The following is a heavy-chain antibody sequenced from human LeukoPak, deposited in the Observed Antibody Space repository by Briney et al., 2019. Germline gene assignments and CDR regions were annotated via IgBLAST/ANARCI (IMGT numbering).Heavy chain of an antibody. Sequence: GGSLRLSCAASGFTFSDYWMSWVRQAPGKGLEWAANIKQDRSETYYVDSVKGRFTISRDNAKNSLYLQMNSLRADDTAVYYCARDKIVGATNLDFWGQGTLVTVSS. D-gene: IGHD1-26*01. CDR3: ARDKIVGATNLDF. J-gene: IGHJ4*02. CDR1: GFTFSDYW. CDR2: IKQDRSET. V-gene: IGHV3-7*01.